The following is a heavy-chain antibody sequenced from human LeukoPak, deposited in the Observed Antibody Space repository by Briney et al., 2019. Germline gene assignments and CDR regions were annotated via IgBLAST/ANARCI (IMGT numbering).Heavy chain of an antibody. V-gene: IGHV1-18*01. Sequence: ASVKVSCKASGYTFTSYGISWGPQAPGQGLEWMGGISAYNGNTNYAQKLQGRVTMTTDTSTSTAYMELRSLRSDDTAVYYCASNEPDILTGSWGQGTLVTVSS. CDR2: ISAYNGNT. J-gene: IGHJ4*02. CDR3: ASNEPDILTGS. CDR1: GYTFTSYG. D-gene: IGHD3-9*01.